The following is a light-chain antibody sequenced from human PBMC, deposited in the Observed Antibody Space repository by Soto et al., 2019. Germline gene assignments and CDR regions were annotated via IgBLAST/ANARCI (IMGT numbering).Light chain of an antibody. Sequence: EIVLTQSPATLSLSPGERATLSCRVSQSVSSYLAWYQQKPGQAPRLLIYDASNRATGIPARFSGSGSGTDFTPTISSLEPEDFAVYYCQQRSNWLLTFGGGTKVEIK. CDR1: QSVSSY. CDR3: QQRSNWLLT. V-gene: IGKV3-11*01. CDR2: DAS. J-gene: IGKJ4*01.